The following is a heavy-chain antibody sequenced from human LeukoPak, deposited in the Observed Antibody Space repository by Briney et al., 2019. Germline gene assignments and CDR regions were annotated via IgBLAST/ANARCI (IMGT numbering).Heavy chain of an antibody. CDR2: ISSSSSTI. D-gene: IGHD1-26*01. CDR3: ARGSLVGATYSFAFDI. V-gene: IGHV3-48*01. J-gene: IGHJ3*02. Sequence: GGSLRLSCAASGFTFSSYSMNWVRQAPGKGLEWVSYISSSSSTIYYADSVKGRFTISRDNAKNSLYLQMNSLRAEDTAVYYCARGSLVGATYSFAFDIWGQGTMVTVSS. CDR1: GFTFSSYS.